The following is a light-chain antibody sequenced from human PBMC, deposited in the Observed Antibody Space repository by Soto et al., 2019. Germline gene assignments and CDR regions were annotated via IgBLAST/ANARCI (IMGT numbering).Light chain of an antibody. V-gene: IGKV3-20*01. Sequence: EIVVTQSPGTLSLSPGERATLSCRASQSISNDHLAWYQQKPGQAPRLLIYGTSNRATGGIADRFSGSRSGTDFTLTISRLEPDDFATYYCQHYGGLWTFGLGTRVEIK. CDR2: GTS. CDR1: QSISNDH. CDR3: QHYGGLWT. J-gene: IGKJ1*01.